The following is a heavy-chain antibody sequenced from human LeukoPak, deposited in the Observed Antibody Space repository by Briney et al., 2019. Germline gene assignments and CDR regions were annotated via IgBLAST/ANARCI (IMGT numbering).Heavy chain of an antibody. CDR3: AKDPGDTVATPEGYFDY. Sequence: GGSLRLSCTASGFTFSSNGMHWVRQAPGKGLEWVAVISYDGSNKYYADSVKGRFTISRDNSKNTLYLQMNSLRTEDTAVYYCAKDPGDTVATPEGYFDYWGQGTLVTVSS. J-gene: IGHJ4*02. V-gene: IGHV3-30*18. CDR1: GFTFSSNG. D-gene: IGHD5-12*01. CDR2: ISYDGSNK.